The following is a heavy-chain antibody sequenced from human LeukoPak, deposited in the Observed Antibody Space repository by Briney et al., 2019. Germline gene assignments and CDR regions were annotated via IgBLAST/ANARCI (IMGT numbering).Heavy chain of an antibody. J-gene: IGHJ5*02. Sequence: PSETLSLTCTVSGGSISSSSYYWGWIRQPPGKGLEWIGSIYYSGSTYYNPSLKSRVIISVDTSKNQFSLKLSSVTAADTAAYYCARDEDDGAWGQGTLVTVSS. CDR3: ARDEDDGA. D-gene: IGHD4-17*01. CDR1: GGSISSSSYY. V-gene: IGHV4-39*07. CDR2: IYYSGST.